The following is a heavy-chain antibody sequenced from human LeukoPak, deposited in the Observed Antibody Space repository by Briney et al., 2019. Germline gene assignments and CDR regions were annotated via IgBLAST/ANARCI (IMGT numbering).Heavy chain of an antibody. CDR3: ARGRAVVAASDSWFDP. CDR1: GFTFSSYS. Sequence: GGSLRLSCAASGFTFSSYSMNWVRQAPGKGLEWVSSISTSSSYIYYADSVKGRFTISRDNAKSSLYLQMNSLRAEDTAVYYCARGRAVVAASDSWFDPWGQGTLVTVSS. D-gene: IGHD2-15*01. J-gene: IGHJ5*02. CDR2: ISTSSSYI. V-gene: IGHV3-21*01.